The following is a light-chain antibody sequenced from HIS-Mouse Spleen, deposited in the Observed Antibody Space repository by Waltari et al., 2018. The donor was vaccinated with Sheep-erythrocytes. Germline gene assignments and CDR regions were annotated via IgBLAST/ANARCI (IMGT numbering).Light chain of an antibody. CDR1: SNDVGGYNL. CDR3: CSYAGSSTPWV. J-gene: IGLJ3*02. V-gene: IGLV2-23*01. CDR2: EGS. Sequence: QSALTQPASVSWSPGQSLTISCTGTSNDVGGYNLVSWYQQHPGKAPKLMIYEGSKRPSGVSNRFSGSKSGNTASLTISGLQAEDEADYYCCSYAGSSTPWVFGGGTKLTVL.